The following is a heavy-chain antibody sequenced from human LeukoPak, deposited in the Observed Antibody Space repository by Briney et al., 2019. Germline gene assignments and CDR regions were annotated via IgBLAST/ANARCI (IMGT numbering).Heavy chain of an antibody. D-gene: IGHD3-10*01. Sequence: GGSLRLSCAASGFTFSNYWMHWVRQAPGKGLVWVSRINLDGGRISYAGSVQGRFTISRDNAKNTVYLQMNSLRAEDTAVYYCARVGTGSWYFDLWGRGTLVTFSS. CDR2: INLDGGRI. V-gene: IGHV3-74*01. CDR3: ARVGTGSWYFDL. CDR1: GFTFSNYW. J-gene: IGHJ2*01.